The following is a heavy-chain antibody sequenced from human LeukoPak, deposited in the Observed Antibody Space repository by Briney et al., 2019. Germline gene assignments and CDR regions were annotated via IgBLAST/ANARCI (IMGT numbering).Heavy chain of an antibody. D-gene: IGHD3-3*01. CDR3: ARGAYYDLYMDV. V-gene: IGHV4-61*02. CDR1: GGSISSANYY. CDR2: IQTSGST. Sequence: PSETLSLTCTVSGGSISSANYYWSWIRQPAGKGLEWIGRIQTSGSTNYNPSLKSRVTISVDTSKNQFSLKLSSVTAADTAVYYCARGAYYDLYMDVWGKGTTVTVSS. J-gene: IGHJ6*04.